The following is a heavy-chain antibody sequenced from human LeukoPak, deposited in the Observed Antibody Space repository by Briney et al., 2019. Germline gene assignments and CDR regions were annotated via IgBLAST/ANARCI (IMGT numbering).Heavy chain of an antibody. J-gene: IGHJ3*02. D-gene: IGHD1-26*01. CDR3: ARDIGMGATTWNDAFDI. CDR1: GGTFSSYA. CDR2: IIPIFGTA. Sequence: SVKVSCKASGGTFSSYAISWVRQAPGQGLEWMGGIIPIFGTANYAQKFQGRVTITTDESTSTAYMELSSLRSEDTAVYYCARDIGMGATTWNDAFDIWGQGTMVTVSS. V-gene: IGHV1-69*05.